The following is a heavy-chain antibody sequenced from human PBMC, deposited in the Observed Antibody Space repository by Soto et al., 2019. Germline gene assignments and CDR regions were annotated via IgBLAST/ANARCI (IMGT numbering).Heavy chain of an antibody. V-gene: IGHV3-74*01. CDR1: GFTFSSDW. CDR2: INTDGSDT. Sequence: EVQLVESGGGLAQPGGSLRLSCAASGFTFSSDWMHWVRQAPGKGLVWVSRINTDGSDTSYADSVKGRFTISRDNGKNMLYLQMHSLRAEDTAVYYCTRDRRGPQHYFDYWGQGNMVTVSS. J-gene: IGHJ4*02. CDR3: TRDRRGPQHYFDY. D-gene: IGHD3-10*01.